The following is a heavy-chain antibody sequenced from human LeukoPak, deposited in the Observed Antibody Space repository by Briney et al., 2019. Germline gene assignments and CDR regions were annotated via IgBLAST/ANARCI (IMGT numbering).Heavy chain of an antibody. J-gene: IGHJ4*02. CDR2: IYYSGST. V-gene: IGHV4-59*01. CDR1: GGSISSYY. Sequence: SETLSLTCTVSGGSISSYYWSWIRQPPGKGLEWIGYIYYSGSTNYNPSLKSRVTISVDTSKNQFSLKLSSVTAADTAVYYCASRDLYFDYWGQGTLVTVSS. CDR3: ASRDLYFDY.